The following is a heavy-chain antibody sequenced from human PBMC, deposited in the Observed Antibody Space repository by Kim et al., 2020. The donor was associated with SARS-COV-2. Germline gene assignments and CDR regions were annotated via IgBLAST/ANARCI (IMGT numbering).Heavy chain of an antibody. CDR3: ARDEKKAIAAAYTGTGG. J-gene: IGHJ4*02. Sequence: GGSLRLSCAASGFTFSSYSMNWVRQAPGKGLEWVSSISSSSSYIYYADSVKGRFTISRDNAKNSLYLQMNSLRAEDTAVYYCARDEKKAIAAAYTGTGGWGQGTLVTVSS. D-gene: IGHD6-13*01. CDR1: GFTFSSYS. CDR2: ISSSSSYI. V-gene: IGHV3-21*01.